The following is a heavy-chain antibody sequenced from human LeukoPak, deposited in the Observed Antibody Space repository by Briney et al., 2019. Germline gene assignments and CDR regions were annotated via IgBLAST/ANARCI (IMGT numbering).Heavy chain of an antibody. Sequence: KPSETLSLTCTVSGGSISSSSYYWGWIRQPPGKGLEWIGSIYYSGSTYYNPSLKSRVTISVDTSKNQFSLKLSSVTAADTAVYYCARDTGYSSGWYWFDPWGQGTLVTVSS. CDR2: IYYSGST. V-gene: IGHV4-39*07. CDR3: ARDTGYSSGWYWFDP. CDR1: GGSISSSSYY. D-gene: IGHD6-19*01. J-gene: IGHJ5*02.